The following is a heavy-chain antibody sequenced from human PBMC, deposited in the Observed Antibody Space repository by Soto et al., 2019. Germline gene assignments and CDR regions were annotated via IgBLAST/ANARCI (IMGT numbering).Heavy chain of an antibody. J-gene: IGHJ4*02. Sequence: GGTLRLSCGVSGFTFSNYAMTWVRPSQGKGLEWATTISSSGDCTHYADSVKARFTISRDNSKNTRYLQMNSLRTNDSAEYYFWKNDDDIYGTLYCLSNWDRGTLITV. CDR2: ISSSGDCT. CDR1: GFTFSNYA. CDR3: WKNDDDIYGTLYCLSN. V-gene: IGHV3-23*01. D-gene: IGHD3-16*01.